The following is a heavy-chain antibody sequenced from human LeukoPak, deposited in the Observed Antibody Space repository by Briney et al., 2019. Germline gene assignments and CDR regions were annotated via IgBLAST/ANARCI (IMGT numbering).Heavy chain of an antibody. CDR3: AREPYGSGSPFGMDV. V-gene: IGHV1-46*01. Sequence: GASVKVSCKASGYTFTSYYIHWVRQAPGQGLEWMGIINPSGGSTSYAQKFQGRVTMTRDTSTSTVYMELSSLRSEDTAVYYCAREPYGSGSPFGMDVWGQGTTVTVSS. D-gene: IGHD3-10*01. J-gene: IGHJ6*02. CDR1: GYTFTSYY. CDR2: INPSGGST.